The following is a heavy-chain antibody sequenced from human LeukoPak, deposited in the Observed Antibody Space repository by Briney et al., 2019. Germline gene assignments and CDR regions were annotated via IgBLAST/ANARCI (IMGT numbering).Heavy chain of an antibody. Sequence: PSETLSLTCTVSGGSITSKNYYWGWIRQSPGKGLEWIGSIHYSGSSYYNPSRKSRVFISVYTSKSQFFLRVSSVTVADTAIYYCARQQGYYDFETATAFPPYYFDSWGQGTLVTSSS. CDR3: ARQQGYYDFETATAFPPYYFDS. CDR1: GGSITSKNYY. V-gene: IGHV4-39*01. CDR2: IHYSGSS. J-gene: IGHJ4*02. D-gene: IGHD3-3*01.